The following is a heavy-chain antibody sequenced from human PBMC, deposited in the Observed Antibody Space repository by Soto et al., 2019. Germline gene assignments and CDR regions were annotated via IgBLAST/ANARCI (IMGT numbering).Heavy chain of an antibody. D-gene: IGHD5-12*01. V-gene: IGHV3-11*01. Sequence: GGSLRLSCAASGFTFSDYYMSWIRQAPGKGLEWVSYISSSGSTIYYADSVKGRFTISRDNAKNSLYLQMNSLRAEDTAVYYCARDAHIVATKTRESYYYYGMDVWGQGSTVTVSS. CDR1: GFTFSDYY. J-gene: IGHJ6*02. CDR3: ARDAHIVATKTRESYYYYGMDV. CDR2: ISSSGSTI.